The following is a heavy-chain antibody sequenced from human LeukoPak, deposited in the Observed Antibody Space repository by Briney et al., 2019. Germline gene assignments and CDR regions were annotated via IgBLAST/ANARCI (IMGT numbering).Heavy chain of an antibody. CDR1: GGSISSYY. D-gene: IGHD6-6*01. CDR3: ARLGSSSSKD. J-gene: IGHJ4*02. V-gene: IGHV4-4*09. CDR2: IYTTGST. Sequence: SETLSLTCSVSGGSISSYYWSWIRQPPGKGLEWIGYIYTTGSTNYNPSLKSRVTISADTSKNQFSLNLSSVTAADTAVYYCARLGSSSSKDWGQGTLVTVSS.